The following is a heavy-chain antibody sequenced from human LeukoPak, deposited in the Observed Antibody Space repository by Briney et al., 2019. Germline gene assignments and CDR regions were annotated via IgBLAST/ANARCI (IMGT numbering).Heavy chain of an antibody. V-gene: IGHV3-23*01. J-gene: IGHJ4*02. CDR1: GFTFSSYA. CDR2: ISGSGGST. Sequence: GGSLRLSCAASGFTFSSYAMTWVRQAPGKGLEWVSVISGSGGSTYSADSVKGRFTISRDNAKNTLYLQMNSLRVEDTAVYYCARDEPTVTTGPPVGSWGQGTLVTVSS. D-gene: IGHD4-17*01. CDR3: ARDEPTVTTGPPVGS.